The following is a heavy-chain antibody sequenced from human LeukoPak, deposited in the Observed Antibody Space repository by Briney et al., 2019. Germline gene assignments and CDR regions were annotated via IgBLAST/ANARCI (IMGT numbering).Heavy chain of an antibody. CDR2: IYYSGST. J-gene: IGHJ5*02. V-gene: IGHV4-59*01. CDR1: GGSISSYY. Sequence: SETLSLTCTVSGGSISSYYWSWIRQPPGKGLEWIGYIYYSGSTNYNPSLKSRVTISVDTSKNQFSLKLSSVTAADTAVYYCARDHLAYCGGDCSSWGQGTLVTVSS. D-gene: IGHD2-21*02. CDR3: ARDHLAYCGGDCSS.